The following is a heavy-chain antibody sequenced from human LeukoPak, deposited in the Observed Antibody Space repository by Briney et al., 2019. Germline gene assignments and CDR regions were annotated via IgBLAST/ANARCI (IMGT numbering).Heavy chain of an antibody. CDR3: ACTAYYYYYLVV. V-gene: IGHV3-74*01. CDR1: GSTFSSYW. J-gene: IGHJ6*03. D-gene: IGHD5-18*01. CDR2: INTDGSSR. Sequence: PGGSLRLSCAASGSTFSSYWMHWVHQAPGKGLVWVSRINTDGSSRNYADSVKGRFTISRDNAKSTLYLHMSSLRAEDTAVYYCACTAYYYYYLVVWGKGTTVTVS.